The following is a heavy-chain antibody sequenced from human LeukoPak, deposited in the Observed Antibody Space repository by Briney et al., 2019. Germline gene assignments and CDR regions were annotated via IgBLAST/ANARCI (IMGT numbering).Heavy chain of an antibody. CDR2: TYYRSEWFH. CDR1: GDSVSSNSAA. D-gene: IGHD2-2*01. J-gene: IGHJ5*02. CDR3: ARRLTQYDCFDP. Sequence: SQTLSLTCVISGDSVSSNSAAWNWIRQSPSRGLEWLGRTYYRSEWFHDYVVSVRGRITVNPDTSKNQFSLHLNSVTPEDTAVYYCARRLTQYDCFDPWGQGILVTVSS. V-gene: IGHV6-1*01.